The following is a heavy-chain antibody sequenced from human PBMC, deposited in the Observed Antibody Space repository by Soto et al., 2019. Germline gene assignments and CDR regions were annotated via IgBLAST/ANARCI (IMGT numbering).Heavy chain of an antibody. CDR2: TYYKSKWYN. J-gene: IGHJ5*02. V-gene: IGHV6-1*01. CDR1: GDSVSSNSAA. Sequence: SQTLSLTCVISGDSVSSNSAAWNWIRQSPSRGLEWLGRTYYKSKWYNDYAVSVNSRITVNPDTSKNQFSLQLNSVTPEDTAVYYCAREVDDGPNWLDPWGQGTLVTVSS. CDR3: AREVDDGPNWLDP. D-gene: IGHD1-1*01.